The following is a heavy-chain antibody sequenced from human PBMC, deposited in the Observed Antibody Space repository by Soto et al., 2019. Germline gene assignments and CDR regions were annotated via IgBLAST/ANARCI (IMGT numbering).Heavy chain of an antibody. Sequence: SETLSLTCTVSGGSVSSGSYYWSWIRQPPGKGLEWIGCIYYSGSTNYNPSLKIRVTISVDTSKNQLSLKLSSVSAADTAVYYCASVNFDRELRYFDCLSIGSFDSWGQGTLVTVSS. V-gene: IGHV4-61*01. J-gene: IGHJ4*02. CDR3: ASVNFDRELRYFDCLSIGSFDS. CDR1: GGSVSSGSYY. D-gene: IGHD3-9*01. CDR2: IYYSGST.